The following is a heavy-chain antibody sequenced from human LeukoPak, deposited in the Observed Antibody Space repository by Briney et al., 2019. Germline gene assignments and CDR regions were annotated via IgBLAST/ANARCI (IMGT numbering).Heavy chain of an antibody. CDR3: ARELEIAVAGTLGY. CDR2: IWYDGSNR. J-gene: IGHJ4*02. CDR1: GFTFSSYA. V-gene: IGHV3-33*01. Sequence: GGSLRLSCAASGFTFSSYAMHWVRQAPGKGLEWVAVIWYDGSNRYYADSVKGRFTISRDHSKNTLYLQMKSLRAEDTAVYYCARELEIAVAGTLGYWGQGTLVTVSS. D-gene: IGHD6-19*01.